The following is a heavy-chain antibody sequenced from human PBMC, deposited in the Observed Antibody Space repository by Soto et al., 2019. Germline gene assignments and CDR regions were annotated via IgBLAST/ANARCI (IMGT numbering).Heavy chain of an antibody. V-gene: IGHV3-30*03. Sequence: QVQLVESRGGVVQPGRSLRLSCAASGFTFSSYGMHWVRQAPGKGLEWVAVISKDGNVKYYAESVKGRFTISRDNSKNTVYWQMNSLGDADTAAYYCTVEVASGYWGQGALVTVSS. CDR1: GFTFSSYG. D-gene: IGHD3-10*01. J-gene: IGHJ4*02. CDR2: ISKDGNVK. CDR3: TVEVASGY.